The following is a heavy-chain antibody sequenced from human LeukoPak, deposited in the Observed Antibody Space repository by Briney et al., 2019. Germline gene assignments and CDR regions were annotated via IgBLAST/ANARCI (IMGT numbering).Heavy chain of an antibody. Sequence: GGSLRLSCAASGFTFSTYGMHWVRQAPGKGLEWVAAISYDGSNKYYADSVKGRFTISRDNSKNTLYLQMNSLRAEDTAVYYCAKDLRGGVATADYWGQGNLVTVSS. V-gene: IGHV3-30*18. CDR1: GFTFSTYG. D-gene: IGHD5-12*01. CDR2: ISYDGSNK. J-gene: IGHJ4*02. CDR3: AKDLRGGVATADY.